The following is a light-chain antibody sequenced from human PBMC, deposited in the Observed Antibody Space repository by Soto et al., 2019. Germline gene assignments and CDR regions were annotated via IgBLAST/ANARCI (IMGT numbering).Light chain of an antibody. Sequence: AIQMTQSPSSLSASVGDRVTITCRASQGIRNDLGWYQQKPGKAPKLLIYAASSLQSGVPSRFCGSGSGTDFTLTISSLRPEDFATYYCLQDYNYPRTFGQGTKLEIK. J-gene: IGKJ2*01. CDR1: QGIRND. V-gene: IGKV1-6*01. CDR2: AAS. CDR3: LQDYNYPRT.